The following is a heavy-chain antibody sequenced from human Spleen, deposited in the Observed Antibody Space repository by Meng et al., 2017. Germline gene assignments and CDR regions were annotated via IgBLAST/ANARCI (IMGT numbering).Heavy chain of an antibody. CDR3: ARVNSYGQNYYYYYGMDV. D-gene: IGHD5-18*01. J-gene: IGHJ6*02. CDR1: GYSISSGYY. CDR2: IYTTGST. Sequence: SETLSLTCTVSGYSISSGYYWSWIRQPAGKGLEWIGRIYTTGSTNYNPSLKSRVTMSVDTSKNQFSLKLSSVTAADTAVYYCARVNSYGQNYYYYYGMDVWGQGTTVTVSS. V-gene: IGHV4-4*07.